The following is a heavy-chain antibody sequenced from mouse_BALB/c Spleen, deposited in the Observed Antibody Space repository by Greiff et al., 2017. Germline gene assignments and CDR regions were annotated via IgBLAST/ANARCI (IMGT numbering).Heavy chain of an antibody. V-gene: IGHV5-17*02. D-gene: IGHD2-14*01. CDR2: ISSGSSTI. CDR1: GFTFSSFG. Sequence: DVLLVESGGGLVQPGGSRKLSCAASGFTFSSFGMHWVRQAPEKGLEWVAYISSGSSTIYYADTVKGRFTISRDNPKNTLFLQMTSLRSEDTAMYYCARDYRYGDAMDYWGQGTSVTVSS. CDR3: ARDYRYGDAMDY. J-gene: IGHJ4*01.